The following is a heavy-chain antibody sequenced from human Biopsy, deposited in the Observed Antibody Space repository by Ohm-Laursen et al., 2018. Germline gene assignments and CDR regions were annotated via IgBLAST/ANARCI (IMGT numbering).Heavy chain of an antibody. CDR2: INTQSGET. CDR3: ARGRRHCSGTCSRWYFDL. J-gene: IGHJ2*01. D-gene: IGHD2-2*01. V-gene: IGHV1-2*02. Sequence: SSVTVSCQPSGYTFTAFSAHWLRQAPGHGLELTGWINTQSGETDYPQNFQGRVSMTRDTSISTAYMDLSRLRSDDTAVYYCARGRRHCSGTCSRWYFDLWGRGTLVTVSS. CDR1: GYTFTAFS.